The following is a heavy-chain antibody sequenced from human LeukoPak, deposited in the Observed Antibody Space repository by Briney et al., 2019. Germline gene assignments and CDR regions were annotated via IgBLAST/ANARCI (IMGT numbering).Heavy chain of an antibody. CDR3: AKEISGYSYGSDY. V-gene: IGHV3-21*01. CDR1: GFTFSGYS. D-gene: IGHD5-18*01. CDR2: ISSSSSYI. J-gene: IGHJ4*02. Sequence: GGSLRLSCAASGFTFSGYSMNWVRQAPGKGLEWVSSISSSSSYIYYADSVKGRFTISRDNAKNSLYLQMNSLRAEDTAVYYCAKEISGYSYGSDYWGQGTLVSVSS.